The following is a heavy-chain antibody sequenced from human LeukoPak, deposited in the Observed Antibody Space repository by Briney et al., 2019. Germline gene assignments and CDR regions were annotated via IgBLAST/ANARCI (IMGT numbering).Heavy chain of an antibody. CDR3: ARFLYYYGSGSYSDY. J-gene: IGHJ4*02. D-gene: IGHD3-10*01. CDR2: ISAHNGNT. Sequence: ASVKVSCKASGYTFTSYGISWVRQAPGQGLEWMGWISAHNGNTNYAQKLQGRVTMTTDTSTSTAYMELRSLRSDDTAVYYCARFLYYYGSGSYSDYWGQGTLVTVSS. CDR1: GYTFTSYG. V-gene: IGHV1-18*01.